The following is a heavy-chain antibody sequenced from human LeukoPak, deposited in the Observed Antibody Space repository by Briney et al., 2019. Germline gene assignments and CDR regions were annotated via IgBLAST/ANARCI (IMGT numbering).Heavy chain of an antibody. CDR1: GYTYTGYY. D-gene: IGHD2/OR15-2a*01. CDR2: IRPNSGDT. J-gene: IGHJ3*01. CDR3: ASSSYPFDALDV. Sequence: ASVKVSCQASGYTYTGYYMHWVRQAPGQGLEWMGWIRPNSGDTNYAQKFQGRVTMTRDTSINTAYMGLSRLTSDDTAVYFCASSSYPFDALDVWGQGTMVTVSS. V-gene: IGHV1-2*02.